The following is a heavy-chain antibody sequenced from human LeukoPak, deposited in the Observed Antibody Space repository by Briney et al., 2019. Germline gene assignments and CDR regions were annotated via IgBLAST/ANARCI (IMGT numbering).Heavy chain of an antibody. CDR2: ISSSSGYI. J-gene: IGHJ5*02. D-gene: IGHD3-3*01. CDR3: ARDSAGSTYYPYNWFDP. Sequence: PGGSLRLSCAASGFTFSTYTMNWVRQAPGEGLEWVSSISSSSGYIYYADSVKGRFRDNAKNSLYLQMNSLRAEDTAVYYCARDSAGSTYYPYNWFDPWGQGTLVTVSS. CDR1: GFTFSTYT. V-gene: IGHV3-21*01.